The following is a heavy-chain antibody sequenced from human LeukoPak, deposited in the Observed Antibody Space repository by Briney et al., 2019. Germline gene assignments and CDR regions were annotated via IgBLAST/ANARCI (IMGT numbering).Heavy chain of an antibody. CDR2: IIPIFGTA. CDR3: ARDHCSGGSCYTFDY. CDR1: GGTFSSYA. V-gene: IGHV1-69*05. J-gene: IGHJ4*02. Sequence: GASVKVSCKASGGTFSSYAISWVRQAPGQGLEWMGRIIPIFGTANYAQKFQGRVTITTDESTCTAYMELSSLRSEDTAVYYCARDHCSGGSCYTFDYWGQGTLVTVSS. D-gene: IGHD2-15*01.